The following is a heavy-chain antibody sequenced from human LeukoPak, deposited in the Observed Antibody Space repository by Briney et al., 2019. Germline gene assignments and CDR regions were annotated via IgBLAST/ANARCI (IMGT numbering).Heavy chain of an antibody. CDR2: ILNDGSTQ. V-gene: IGHV3-30-3*01. D-gene: IGHD3-22*01. CDR1: GFTFSTYA. Sequence: AGGSLRLSCAASGFTFSTYAMHWVRQAPGKGLEWVAVILNDGSTQYYADSVKGRFTISRDNSKSTLYLQMNSLRAEDTALYYCARVSCLYDTKGPGDYWAQGSLVPVPS. J-gene: IGHJ4*02. CDR3: ARVSCLYDTKGPGDY.